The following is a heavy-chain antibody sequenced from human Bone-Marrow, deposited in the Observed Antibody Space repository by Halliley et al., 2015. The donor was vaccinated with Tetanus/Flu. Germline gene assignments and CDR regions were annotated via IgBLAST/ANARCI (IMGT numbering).Heavy chain of an antibody. Sequence: YDGTNKYYADSVKGRFTISRDNSKNTLSLQVNSLRAEDSAVYYCAKDLGYRPGRPAGYGMDLWGQGTTVTVSS. CDR3: AKDLGYRPGRPAGYGMDL. D-gene: IGHD2-2*02. CDR2: YDGTNK. J-gene: IGHJ6*02. V-gene: IGHV3-30*18.